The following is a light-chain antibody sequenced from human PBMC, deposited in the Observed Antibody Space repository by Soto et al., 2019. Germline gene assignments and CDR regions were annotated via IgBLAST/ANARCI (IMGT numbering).Light chain of an antibody. CDR1: QGISSG. Sequence: EIQMTQSPSPLSASAGERVTISCSASQGISSGLAWYQQKPGNAPKLLIYAASTLLTGVPSRFSGSGSGTDVSLPISSLQPEDFAVYYCQQHSNLPVTFGPGTKVDIK. V-gene: IGKV1D-16*01. J-gene: IGKJ3*01. CDR3: QQHSNLPVT. CDR2: AAS.